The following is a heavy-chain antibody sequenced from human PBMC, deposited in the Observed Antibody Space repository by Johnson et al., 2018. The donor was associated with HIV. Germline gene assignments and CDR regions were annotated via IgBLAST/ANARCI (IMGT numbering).Heavy chain of an antibody. CDR2: ISSSGNTM. CDR3: AKKMGVVVVPAAMHAFDI. Sequence: QVQLVESGGGLVKPGGSLRLSCAASGFTFSDHYMSWIRQAPGKGLEWVSYISSSGNTMYYADSVKGRFTISRDNAKNSLYLQMNSLRAEVTAVYYFAKKMGVVVVPAAMHAFDIWGQGTMVTVSS. D-gene: IGHD2-2*01. J-gene: IGHJ3*02. CDR1: GFTFSDHY. V-gene: IGHV3-11*01.